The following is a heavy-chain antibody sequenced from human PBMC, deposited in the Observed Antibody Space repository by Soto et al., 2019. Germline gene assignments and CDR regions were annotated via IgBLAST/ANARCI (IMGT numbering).Heavy chain of an antibody. Sequence: VGSLRLSCAASRFTFSTYWMTWVRLTPGKGLEWVANIHQDGNEKYYMDSVKGRFTISRENAKNSLYLQMTSLRAEDTAVYYCAGGNALDVWGQGTTVTVSS. CDR1: RFTFSTYW. CDR2: IHQDGNEK. V-gene: IGHV3-7*01. J-gene: IGHJ6*02. CDR3: AGGNALDV.